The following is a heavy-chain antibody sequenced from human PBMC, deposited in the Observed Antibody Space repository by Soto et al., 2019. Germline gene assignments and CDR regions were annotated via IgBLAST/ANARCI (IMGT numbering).Heavy chain of an antibody. CDR2: TYYRSKWYN. V-gene: IGHV6-1*01. Sequence: SQTLSLTCAISGDSVSTNSATCDWIRQSPSRGLEWLGRTYYRSKWYNDYAVSVKRRITINPDTSNNQLSLQRNSVTPDDTAVYYCARLIGNSWLDSWGQGTLVTVSS. J-gene: IGHJ5*01. CDR1: GDSVSTNSAT. CDR3: ARLIGNSWLDS. D-gene: IGHD2-8*01.